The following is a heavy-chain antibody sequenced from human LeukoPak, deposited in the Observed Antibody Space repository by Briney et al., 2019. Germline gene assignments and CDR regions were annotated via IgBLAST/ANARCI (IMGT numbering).Heavy chain of an antibody. CDR1: SDSIY. V-gene: IGHV4-59*01. CDR2: VFSGGAT. J-gene: IGHJ4*02. CDR3: AIVTSHPRYFDR. D-gene: IGHD3-9*01. Sequence: SETLSLTCSVSSDSIYWSWVRQSPGKGLQWIGTVFSGGATSYSPSLASRVTMSPDKSKSHFSLKLSSVTAADTAIYYCAIVTSHPRYFDRWGQGTLVTVSS.